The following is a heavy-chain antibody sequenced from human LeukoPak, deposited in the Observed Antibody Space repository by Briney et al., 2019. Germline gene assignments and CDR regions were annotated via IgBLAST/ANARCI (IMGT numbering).Heavy chain of an antibody. Sequence: ASVKVSCKASGYTFTSYGISWVRQAPGQGLEWMGWISAYNGNTNYAQKLQGRVTMTTDTSTSTAYMELRSLRSDDTAVYYCARDWYDIAARQDAFDIWGQGTMVTVSS. CDR1: GYTFTSYG. CDR3: ARDWYDIAARQDAFDI. J-gene: IGHJ3*02. CDR2: ISAYNGNT. V-gene: IGHV1-18*01. D-gene: IGHD6-6*01.